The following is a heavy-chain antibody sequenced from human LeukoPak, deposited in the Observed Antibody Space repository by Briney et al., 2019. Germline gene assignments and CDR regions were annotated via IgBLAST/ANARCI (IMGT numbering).Heavy chain of an antibody. CDR3: ARGVVITGLDY. Sequence: SETLSLTCAVSGGSISSGGYAWSWIRQPPGKGLEWIGYIYYSGSTYYNPSLKSRVTISVDTSKTQFSLKLSSVPAADTAVYYCARGVVITGLDYWGQGTLVTVSS. D-gene: IGHD3-3*01. V-gene: IGHV4-30-4*07. J-gene: IGHJ4*02. CDR1: GGSISSGGYA. CDR2: IYYSGST.